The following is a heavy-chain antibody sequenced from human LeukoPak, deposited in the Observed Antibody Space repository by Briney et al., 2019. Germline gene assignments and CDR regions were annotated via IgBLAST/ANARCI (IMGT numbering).Heavy chain of an antibody. D-gene: IGHD7-27*01. CDR3: ARPTGDFPYYYYYMDV. J-gene: IGHJ6*03. CDR2: ISAYNGNT. Sequence: ASVKVSCKASGYTFTSYGISWVRQAPGQGLEWMGWISAYNGNTNYAQKLQGRVTMTTDTSTSTAYMELRSLRSDDTAVYYCARPTGDFPYYYYYMDVWGKGTTVTVSS. V-gene: IGHV1-18*01. CDR1: GYTFTSYG.